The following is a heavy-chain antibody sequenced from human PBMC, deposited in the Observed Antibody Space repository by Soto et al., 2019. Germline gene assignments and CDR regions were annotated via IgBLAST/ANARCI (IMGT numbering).Heavy chain of an antibody. Sequence: LHESGPGLVKPSETLSLTCTVSGGSVSNSHYFCVWLRPPPVTGLGWIGTLSHSGSVRYNPSLSSPVSISVDTSKTHFSLRLPSVTAADTAVFCCANQRDSTTYLYYWGQGNLVTVAS. CDR1: GGSVSNSHYF. CDR2: LSHSGSV. CDR3: ANQRDSTTYLYY. V-gene: IGHV4-39*01. J-gene: IGHJ4*02. D-gene: IGHD1-26*01.